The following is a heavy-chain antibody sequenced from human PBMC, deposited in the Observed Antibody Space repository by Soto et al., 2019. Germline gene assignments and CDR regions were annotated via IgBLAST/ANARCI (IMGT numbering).Heavy chain of an antibody. V-gene: IGHV4-59*01. CDR3: ARGGGSYLSVSHDAFDI. CDR2: IYYSGST. CDR1: GGAISSYY. D-gene: IGHD1-26*01. Sequence: PSETLSLTCTVSGGAISSYYWSWVGQPPGKGLEWIGYIYYSGSTNYNPSLKSRVTISVDTSKDQFSLKLSSVTAADTAVYYCARGGGSYLSVSHDAFDIWGQGTMVTVSS. J-gene: IGHJ3*02.